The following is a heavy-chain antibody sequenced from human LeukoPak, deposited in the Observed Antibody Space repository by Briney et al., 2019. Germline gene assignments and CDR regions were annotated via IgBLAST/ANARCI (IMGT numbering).Heavy chain of an antibody. Sequence: SETLSLTCAVYGGSFSGYYWSWIRQPPGKGLEWIGEINHSGSTNYNPSLKSRVTISVDTSKNQFSLKLSSVTAADTAVYYCGRAYRPYSRRSLSLWGQGTLVTVSS. CDR1: GGSFSGYY. CDR3: GRAYRPYSRRSLSL. J-gene: IGHJ4*02. V-gene: IGHV4-34*01. D-gene: IGHD6-13*01. CDR2: INHSGST.